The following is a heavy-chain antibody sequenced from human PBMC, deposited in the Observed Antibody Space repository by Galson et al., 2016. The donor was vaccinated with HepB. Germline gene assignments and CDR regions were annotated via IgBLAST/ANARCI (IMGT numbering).Heavy chain of an antibody. CDR1: GFTFTSYA. D-gene: IGHD1-26*01. J-gene: IGHJ3*02. CDR2: ITGSGHSP. Sequence: TLRLSCAASGFTFTSYAMSWVRQAPGKGLDWVSSITGSGHSPYYADSVKGRFTISRDNSKTTLYLQMNSLRAEDTAVYYCARPPIVDATAAGAFDIWGQGTMVTVSS. V-gene: IGHV3-23*01. CDR3: ARPPIVDATAAGAFDI.